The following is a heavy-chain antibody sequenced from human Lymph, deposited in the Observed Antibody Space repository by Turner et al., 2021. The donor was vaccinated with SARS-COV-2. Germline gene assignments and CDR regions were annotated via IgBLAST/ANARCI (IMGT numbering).Heavy chain of an antibody. CDR3: ARGHGGNYYYGMDV. Sequence: QVQLVESGGGVVQPGRSLRLSCAASGFTFRTSVMPWVRQAPGKGLDGVALISYDGSNEDYADSVKGRFTISRDNSKNTVYLHMNSLRTEDTAMYYCARGHGGNYYYGMDVWGQGTTVTVSS. J-gene: IGHJ6*02. CDR2: ISYDGSNE. V-gene: IGHV3-30*04. D-gene: IGHD2-15*01. CDR1: GFTFRTSV.